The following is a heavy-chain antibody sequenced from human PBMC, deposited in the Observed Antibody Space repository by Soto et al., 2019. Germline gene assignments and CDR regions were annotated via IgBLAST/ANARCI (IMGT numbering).Heavy chain of an antibody. CDR1: GFTFSSYS. Sequence: AVGSLRLSCAASGFTFSSYSMNWVRQAPGKGLEWVSSISSSSSYIYYADSVKGRFTISRDNAKNSLYLQMNSLRAEDTAVYYCARDWDSGSYHDYWGQGTLVTVSS. D-gene: IGHD1-26*01. V-gene: IGHV3-21*01. CDR3: ARDWDSGSYHDY. CDR2: ISSSSSYI. J-gene: IGHJ4*02.